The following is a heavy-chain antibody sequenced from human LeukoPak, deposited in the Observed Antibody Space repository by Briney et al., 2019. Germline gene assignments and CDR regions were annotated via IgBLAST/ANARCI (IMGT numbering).Heavy chain of an antibody. D-gene: IGHD5-18*01. CDR1: GFTFSDSH. J-gene: IGHJ4*02. CDR2: ISNSGSSI. V-gene: IGHV3-11*04. Sequence: GGSLRLSCAVSGFTFSDSHMTWIRQAPGKGLEWVSYISNSGSSISYADSVKGRFTTSRDNAKNSLYLQMNSLRAEDTAVYYCARDPSGYSYGWFDYWGQGTLVTVSS. CDR3: ARDPSGYSYGWFDY.